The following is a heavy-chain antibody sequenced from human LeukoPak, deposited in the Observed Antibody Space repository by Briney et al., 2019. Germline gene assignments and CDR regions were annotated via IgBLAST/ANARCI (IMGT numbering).Heavy chain of an antibody. Sequence: GGSLRLSCTGSGFIFSRYALSWVRQAPGKGLEWVSAISKNTVDTYYADSVKGRLTISRDSSKNTAYLQMTSLRAEDTAVYYCVRDMEPLRYFDTWGQGTLVTVSS. J-gene: IGHJ4*02. CDR3: VRDMEPLRYFDT. V-gene: IGHV3-23*01. D-gene: IGHD3-9*01. CDR2: ISKNTVDT. CDR1: GFIFSRYA.